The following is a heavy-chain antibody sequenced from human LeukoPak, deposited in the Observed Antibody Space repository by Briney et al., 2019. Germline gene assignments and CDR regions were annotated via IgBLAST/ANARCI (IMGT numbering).Heavy chain of an antibody. CDR3: APLWVNWNYNHYFVF. J-gene: IGHJ4*02. CDR2: IQSDGSIK. Sequence: GGSLRLSCAASGFTFSTYAMHWIRQAPGRGLEWVAFIQSDGSIKNYADSVKGRFTISRDNTKNTLYLQMNSLRVEDTGVYYCAPLWVNWNYNHYFVFWGEGTLVT. D-gene: IGHD1-7*01. CDR1: GFTFSTYA. V-gene: IGHV3-30*02.